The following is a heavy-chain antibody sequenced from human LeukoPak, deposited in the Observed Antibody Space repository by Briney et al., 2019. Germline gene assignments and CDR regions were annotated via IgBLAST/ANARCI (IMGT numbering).Heavy chain of an antibody. V-gene: IGHV1-2*06. J-gene: IGHJ5*02. CDR3: GRGIQSFDP. CDR1: GYTFTAYY. CDR2: INPKSGDT. Sequence: SVKVSCKASGYTFTAYYMHWVRQAPGQGLEWMGRINPKSGDTNYAQKFQDRVTMTRDTSMSTAYMEISRLRYDDTAVYYCGRGIQSFDPWGQGTLVTVSS.